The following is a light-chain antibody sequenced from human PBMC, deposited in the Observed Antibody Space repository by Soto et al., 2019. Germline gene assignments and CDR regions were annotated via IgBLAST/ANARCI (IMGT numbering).Light chain of an antibody. CDR3: SAYAGNNYPVI. V-gene: IGLV2-8*01. CDR2: EVT. J-gene: IGLJ2*01. Sequence: QSALTQPPSASGSPGQSVTISCTGTSSDVGGHNFVSWYQQHPGKAPKFLIYEVTKRPSGVPDRFSGSKSGITASLTVSGLQADDEAYYDCSAYAGNNYPVIFGGGTMLTVL. CDR1: SSDVGGHNF.